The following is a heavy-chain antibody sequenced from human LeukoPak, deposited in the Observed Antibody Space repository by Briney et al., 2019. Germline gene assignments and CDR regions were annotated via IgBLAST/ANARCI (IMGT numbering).Heavy chain of an antibody. J-gene: IGHJ4*02. CDR3: ASTASYCGDNCYSYFDY. CDR1: GFTFSSYA. CDR2: IRVTGANT. V-gene: IGHV3-23*01. Sequence: GGSLRLSCAASGFTFSSYAMSWVRQAPGKGLEWVSYIRVTGANTYSADSVKGRFSISRDNSKNILYLQMNTLRAEDTAVYYCASTASYCGDNCYSYFDYWGQGILVTVSS. D-gene: IGHD2-21*02.